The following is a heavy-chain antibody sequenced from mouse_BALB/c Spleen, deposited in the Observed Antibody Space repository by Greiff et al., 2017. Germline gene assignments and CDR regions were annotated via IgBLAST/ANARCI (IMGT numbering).Heavy chain of an antibody. J-gene: IGHJ4*01. CDR3: ARYYGSSYYYAMDY. D-gene: IGHD1-1*01. CDR1: GFTFSSYA. V-gene: IGHV5-9-4*01. Sequence: DVMLVESGGGLVKPGGSLKLSCAASGFTFSSYAMSWVRQSPEKRLEWVAEISSGGSYTYYPDTVTGRFTISRDNAKNTLYLEMSSLRSEDTAMYYCARYYGSSYYYAMDYWGQGTSVTVSS. CDR2: ISSGGSYT.